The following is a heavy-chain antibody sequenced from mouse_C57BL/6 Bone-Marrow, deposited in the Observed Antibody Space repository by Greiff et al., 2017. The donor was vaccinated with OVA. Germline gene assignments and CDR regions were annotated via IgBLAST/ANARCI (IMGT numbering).Heavy chain of an antibody. CDR2: ISDGGSYT. V-gene: IGHV5-4*01. Sequence: EVQGVESGGGLVKPGGSLKLSCAASGFTFSSYAMSWVRQTPEKRLEWVATISDGGSYTYYPDNVKGRFTISRDNAKNNLYLQMSHLKSEDTAMYYCARDRRNYGSSYVGAMDYWGQGTSVTVSS. D-gene: IGHD1-1*01. CDR1: GFTFSSYA. CDR3: ARDRRNYGSSYVGAMDY. J-gene: IGHJ4*01.